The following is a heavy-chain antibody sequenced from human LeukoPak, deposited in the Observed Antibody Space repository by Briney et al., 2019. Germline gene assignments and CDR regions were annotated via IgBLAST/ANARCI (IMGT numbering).Heavy chain of an antibody. CDR3: ARDTPYYDILTGYYTSFGMDV. CDR1: GFTFSSYS. CDR2: ISSSSSYI. J-gene: IGHJ6*02. Sequence: GGSLRLSCAASGFTFSSYSMNWVRQAPGKGLGWVSSISSSSSYIYYADSVKGRFTISRDNAKNSLYLQMNSLRAEDTAVYYCARDTPYYDILTGYYTSFGMDVWGQGTTVTVSS. D-gene: IGHD3-9*01. V-gene: IGHV3-21*01.